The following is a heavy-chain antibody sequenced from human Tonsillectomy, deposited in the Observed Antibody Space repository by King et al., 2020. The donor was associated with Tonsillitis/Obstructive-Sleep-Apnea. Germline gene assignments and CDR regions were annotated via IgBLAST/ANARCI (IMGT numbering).Heavy chain of an antibody. CDR3: AKIGQSHYMDV. CDR2: IYYSGST. V-gene: IGHV4-59*08. D-gene: IGHD2-21*01. CDR1: GGSISDYY. Sequence: QLQESGPGLVKPSETLSLTCTVSGGSISDYYWSWIRQPPGKGLEWIGYIYYSGSTNYNPSLKSRVTISVDTSKNQFSLKVTSVTAADTAVYYCAKIGQSHYMDVWGKGTTVTVSS. J-gene: IGHJ6*03.